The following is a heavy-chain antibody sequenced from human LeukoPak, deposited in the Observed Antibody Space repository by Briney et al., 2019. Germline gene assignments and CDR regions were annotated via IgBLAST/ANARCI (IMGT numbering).Heavy chain of an antibody. J-gene: IGHJ4*02. CDR3: ARHYRSPYYYDSSGYHPWDY. CDR2: IYYSGST. D-gene: IGHD3-22*01. CDR1: GGSISSSSYY. Sequence: SETLSLTCTVSGGSISSSSYYWGWLRRPPGTGLEWIGSIYYSGSTYYNPSLKSRVTISVDTSKNQFSLKLSSVTAADTAVYYCARHYRSPYYYDSSGYHPWDYWGQGTLVTVSS. V-gene: IGHV4-39*01.